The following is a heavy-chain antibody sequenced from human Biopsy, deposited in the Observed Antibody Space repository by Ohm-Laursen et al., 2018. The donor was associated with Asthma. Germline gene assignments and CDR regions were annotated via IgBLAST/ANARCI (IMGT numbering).Heavy chain of an antibody. D-gene: IGHD1-26*01. CDR3: AKELFPGWELRRGPDS. CDR2: ISFDGSNE. J-gene: IGHJ4*02. V-gene: IGHV3-30*18. CDR1: GFSSSNFG. Sequence: SLRLSCAVSGFSSSNFGMHWVRQAPGKGLEWVAVISFDGSNEDYADSVKGRFTISRDNSKNTLFLEMNSLRPEDTAVYYCAKELFPGWELRRGPDSWGQGTLVTVSS.